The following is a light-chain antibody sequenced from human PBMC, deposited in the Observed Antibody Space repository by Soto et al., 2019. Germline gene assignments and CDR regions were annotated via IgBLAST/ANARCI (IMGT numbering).Light chain of an antibody. V-gene: IGLV2-11*01. Sequence: QSALTQPRSVSGSPGQSVTISCTGTSSDVGGYNYVSWYQQHPGKAPKLMIYDVSKRPSGVPDRFSGSKSGNTASLTISGLQAEDEADYYCCSYASSYTYVFRTGTKLTVL. CDR3: CSYASSYTYV. J-gene: IGLJ1*01. CDR1: SSDVGGYNY. CDR2: DVS.